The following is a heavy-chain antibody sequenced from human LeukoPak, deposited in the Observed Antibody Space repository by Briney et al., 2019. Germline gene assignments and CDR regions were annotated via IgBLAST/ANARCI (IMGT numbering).Heavy chain of an antibody. V-gene: IGHV4-39*01. Sequence: SATLSLTCTVSGGSINNSPYYWGWIRQPAGKELEWIVGMHYSGTTYYNPSLKSRVTISIDTSKNQFSLRLISVTAADTAVFYCARNDRGRPADYWGQGTLVTVSS. D-gene: IGHD1-26*01. CDR3: ARNDRGRPADY. J-gene: IGHJ4*02. CDR1: GGSINNSPYY. CDR2: MHYSGTT.